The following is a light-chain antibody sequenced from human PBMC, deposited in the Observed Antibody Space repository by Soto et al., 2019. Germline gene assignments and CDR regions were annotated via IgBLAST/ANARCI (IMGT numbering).Light chain of an antibody. Sequence: QSALTQPASVSGSPGQSITISCTGTSSDVGGYNYVSWYQQHPGKAPKLMINDVSNRPSGVSNRFSGSKSGNTAPLTISGLQAEDEADYYCTSNKSSNTRAVYVFRTGT. J-gene: IGLJ1*01. CDR1: SSDVGGYNY. CDR3: TSNKSSNTRAVYV. CDR2: DVS. V-gene: IGLV2-14*01.